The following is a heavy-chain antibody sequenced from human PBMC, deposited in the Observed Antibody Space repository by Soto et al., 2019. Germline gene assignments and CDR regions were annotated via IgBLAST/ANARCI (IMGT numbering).Heavy chain of an antibody. V-gene: IGHV3-33*01. CDR2: IWYDGSNK. J-gene: IGHJ6*02. CDR1: GFTFSSYG. D-gene: IGHD2-2*03. Sequence: GGSLRLSCAASGFTFSSYGMHWVRQAPGKGLEWVAVIWYDGSNKYYADSVKGRFTISRDNSKNTLYLQMNSLRAEDTAVYYCARDLDIVVVPAAPHYYYYGMDVWGQGTTVTVSS. CDR3: ARDLDIVVVPAAPHYYYYGMDV.